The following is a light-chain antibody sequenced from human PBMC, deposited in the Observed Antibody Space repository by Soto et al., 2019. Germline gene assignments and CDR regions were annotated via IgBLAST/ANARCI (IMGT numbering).Light chain of an antibody. V-gene: IGKV1-39*01. Sequence: DIQMTQSPSSLSASVGDRVTITCRASQSISSYLNWYQQKVGKAPKLLIYGAFSLQSGVPSRFSGSGSGTDFTLTISRRQPEDFATYDCQQSYSTPRTFGQGTRLEIK. J-gene: IGKJ5*01. CDR2: GAF. CDR3: QQSYSTPRT. CDR1: QSISSY.